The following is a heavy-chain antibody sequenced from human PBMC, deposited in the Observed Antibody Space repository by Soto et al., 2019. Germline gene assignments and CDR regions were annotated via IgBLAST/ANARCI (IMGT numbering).Heavy chain of an antibody. V-gene: IGHV4-59*01. D-gene: IGHD3-10*01. CDR3: AGAFITMVRGVVINWFDP. CDR2: IYDNGNT. Sequence: QVQVQESGPGLVKPSETLALTCSVSGASFSSYYWSWIRQPPGKGLEWIGYIYDNGNTDYNPSLKGRVTMSVDTSKNQFFLKLTSVTAADTAVYYCAGAFITMVRGVVINWFDPWGQGTLVTVSS. CDR1: GASFSSYY. J-gene: IGHJ5*02.